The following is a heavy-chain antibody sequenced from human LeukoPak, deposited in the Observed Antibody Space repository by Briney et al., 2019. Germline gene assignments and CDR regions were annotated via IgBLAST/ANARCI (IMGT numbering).Heavy chain of an antibody. CDR2: INAGNGNT. J-gene: IGHJ4*02. CDR3: ARPSGWSPYYFDY. CDR1: GYTFTSYA. Sequence: ASVKVSCKASGYTFTSYAMHWVRQAPGQRLEWMGWINAGNGNTKYSQKFQGRVTMTTDTSTSTAYMELRSLRSDDTAVYYCARPSGWSPYYFDYWGQGTLVTVSS. D-gene: IGHD2-15*01. V-gene: IGHV1-3*01.